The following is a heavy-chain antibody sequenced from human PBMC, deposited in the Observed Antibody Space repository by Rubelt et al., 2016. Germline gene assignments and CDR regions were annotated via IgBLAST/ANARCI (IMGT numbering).Heavy chain of an antibody. CDR2: ISYDGSNK. Sequence: GFTFSSYGMHWVRQAPGKGLEWVAVISYDGSNKYYADSVKGRFTISRDNSKNTLYLQVNSLRAEDTAVYFCARSYCSSASCYLGSFYYGMDVWGQGTTVTVSS. CDR3: ARSYCSSASCYLGSFYYGMDV. V-gene: IGHV3-33*05. D-gene: IGHD2-2*01. CDR1: GFTFSSYG. J-gene: IGHJ6*02.